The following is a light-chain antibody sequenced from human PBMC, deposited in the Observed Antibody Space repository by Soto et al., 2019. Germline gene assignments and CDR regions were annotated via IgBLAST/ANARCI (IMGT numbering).Light chain of an antibody. CDR3: FSFTTDWTHV. J-gene: IGLJ1*01. CDR1: SSDIGAYNY. V-gene: IGLV2-14*01. Sequence: QSALTQPASVSGSPGQSIAISCTGSSSDIGAYNYVSWFQQYPGKAPKLIISEVSIQPSGVSNRFSGSKSGTAASLTISGLQTEDEADYFCFSFTTDWTHVFGTGTKVTVL. CDR2: EVS.